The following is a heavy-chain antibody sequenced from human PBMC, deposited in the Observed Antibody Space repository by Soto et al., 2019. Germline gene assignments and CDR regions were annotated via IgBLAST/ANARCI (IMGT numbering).Heavy chain of an antibody. J-gene: IGHJ5*02. CDR2: IYYSGST. CDR3: AVEHSSSSGRFDP. D-gene: IGHD6-6*01. CDR1: GGSISSSSHY. V-gene: IGHV4-31*03. Sequence: PSETLSLTCTVSGGSISSSSHYWGWIRQPPGKGLEWIGYIYYSGSTYYNPSLKSRVTISVDTSKNQFSLKLSSVTAADTAVYYCAVEHSSSSGRFDPWGQGTLVTVSS.